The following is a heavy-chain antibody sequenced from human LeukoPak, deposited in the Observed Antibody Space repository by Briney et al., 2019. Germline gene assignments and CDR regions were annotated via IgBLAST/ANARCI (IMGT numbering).Heavy chain of an antibody. Sequence: GGSLRLSCAASGFTFSSYAMNWVRLAPGKGLEWVSAISGGGGSTFYADSVKGRFTISRDNSKNTLYLQMNSLRAEDTAVYYCAKLEVVAAEDYWGQGTLVTVSS. CDR2: ISGGGGST. D-gene: IGHD2-2*01. CDR1: GFTFSSYA. V-gene: IGHV3-23*01. CDR3: AKLEVVAAEDY. J-gene: IGHJ4*02.